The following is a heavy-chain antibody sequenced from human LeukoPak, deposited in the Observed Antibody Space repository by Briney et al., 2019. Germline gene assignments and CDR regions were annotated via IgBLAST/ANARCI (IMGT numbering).Heavy chain of an antibody. J-gene: IGHJ4*02. CDR2: IYHSGST. D-gene: IGHD3-3*01. CDR1: GYFISSGYY. CDR3: ARNGLLRFLEPQDY. V-gene: IGHV4-38-2*02. Sequence: SETLSLTCTVSGYFISSGYYGGWIRQPPGQGVEWIASIYHSGSTYYNPPLKSRVTISVDTSRTQFSLRLSSVTAADTAVYYCARNGLLRFLEPQDYWGQGTLVTVSS.